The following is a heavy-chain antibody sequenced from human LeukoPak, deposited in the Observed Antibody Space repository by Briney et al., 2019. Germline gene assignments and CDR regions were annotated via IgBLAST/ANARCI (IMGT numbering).Heavy chain of an antibody. V-gene: IGHV3-30*18. Sequence: PGGSLRLSCAASGFTFSSYGMHWVRQAPGKGLEWVAVISYDGSNKYYADSVKGRFTISRDNSKNTLYLQMNSLRAEDTAVYYCAKGQDLITMVRGSYYGMDVWGQGTTVTVSS. CDR3: AKGQDLITMVRGSYYGMDV. J-gene: IGHJ6*02. CDR1: GFTFSSYG. D-gene: IGHD3-10*01. CDR2: ISYDGSNK.